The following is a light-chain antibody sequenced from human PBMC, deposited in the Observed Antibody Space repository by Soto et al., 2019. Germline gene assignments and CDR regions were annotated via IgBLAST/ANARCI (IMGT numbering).Light chain of an antibody. V-gene: IGLV2-14*01. CDR2: EVT. Sequence: QSALTQPDSVSGSPGQSIAISCTGTSSDVGRYNYVSWYQQHPGKAPKLMIYEVTNRPSGVSNRFSGSKSGNTASLTITGLQADDEADYYCSTVGGTGVFGTGTQLTVL. CDR3: STVGGTGV. CDR1: SSDVGRYNY. J-gene: IGLJ1*01.